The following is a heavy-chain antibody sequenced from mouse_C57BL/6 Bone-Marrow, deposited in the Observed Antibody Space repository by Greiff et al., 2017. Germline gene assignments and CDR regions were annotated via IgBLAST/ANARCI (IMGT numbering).Heavy chain of an antibody. CDR1: GFNIKDDY. CDR2: IDPENGDT. CDR3: KSLYYYGSSYFDY. V-gene: IGHV14-4*01. J-gene: IGHJ2*01. Sequence: VQLQQSGAELVRPGASVKLSCTASGFNIKDDYMHWVKQRPEQGLEWIGWIDPENGDTKYASKFQGKATITADTSSNTAYLQLSSLTSEDTAVYYCKSLYYYGSSYFDYWGQGTTLTVSS. D-gene: IGHD1-1*01.